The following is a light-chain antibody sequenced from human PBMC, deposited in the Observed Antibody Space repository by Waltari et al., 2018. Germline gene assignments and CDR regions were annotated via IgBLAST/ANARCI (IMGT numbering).Light chain of an antibody. V-gene: IGKV3-11*01. J-gene: IGKJ3*01. CDR3: QQRRNRGGFS. Sequence: EIVLTQSPATLSLSPGERATLSCRASQSVGIQLAWYKHKPSQAPSLLMHDSSNSAIGIPARFSGSGSGTDFTLTISSLGPEDFAVYYCQQRRNRGGFSFGPGTRVDI. CDR1: QSVGIQ. CDR2: DSS.